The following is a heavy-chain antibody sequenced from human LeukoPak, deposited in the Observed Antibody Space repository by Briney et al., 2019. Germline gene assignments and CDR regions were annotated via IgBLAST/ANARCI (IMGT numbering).Heavy chain of an antibody. CDR3: ARDEGWFDP. CDR2: INWNGGST. J-gene: IGHJ5*02. Sequence: GGSLRLSCAASGFTFDDYGMSWVRQAPGKGLEWVSGINWNGGSTGYADSVKGRFTISRDNAKNTLYLQMNRLRAEDTAFCYRARDEGWFDPWGQGTLVTVSS. V-gene: IGHV3-20*04. CDR1: GFTFDDYG.